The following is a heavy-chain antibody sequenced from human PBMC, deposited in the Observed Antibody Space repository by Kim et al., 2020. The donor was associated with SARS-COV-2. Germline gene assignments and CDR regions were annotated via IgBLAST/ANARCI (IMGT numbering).Heavy chain of an antibody. Sequence: GGSLRLSCAASGFTFSSYSMNWVRQAPGKGLEWVSSISSSSSYIYYADSVKGRFTISRDNAKNSLYLQMNSLRAEDTAVYYCARERVVVPAAYPKYYYYGMDVWGQGTTVTVSS. CDR2: ISSSSSYI. V-gene: IGHV3-21*01. CDR3: ARERVVVPAAYPKYYYYGMDV. CDR1: GFTFSSYS. J-gene: IGHJ6*02. D-gene: IGHD2-2*01.